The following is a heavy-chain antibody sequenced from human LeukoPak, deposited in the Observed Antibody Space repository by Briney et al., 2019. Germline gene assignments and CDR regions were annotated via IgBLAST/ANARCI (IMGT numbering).Heavy chain of an antibody. CDR3: ARRASVGRVRRGTMVRGVTSSDYYYYYMDV. CDR2: ISGYNGNT. CDR1: GYTFTNYG. V-gene: IGHV1-18*01. Sequence: ASVKVSCKAFGYTFTNYGISWVRQAPGQGLEWMGWISGYNGNTNYAKKLQGRVTMTTDTSTSTAYMELRSLRSDDTAVYYCARRASVGRVRRGTMVRGVTSSDYYYYYMDVWGKGTTVTISS. D-gene: IGHD3-10*01. J-gene: IGHJ6*03.